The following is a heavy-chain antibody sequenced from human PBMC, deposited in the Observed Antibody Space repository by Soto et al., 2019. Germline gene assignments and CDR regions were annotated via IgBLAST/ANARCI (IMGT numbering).Heavy chain of an antibody. D-gene: IGHD1-26*01. J-gene: IGHJ6*02. CDR2: ISYDGSNK. V-gene: IGHV3-30*18. CDR3: AKDVVVGATTGLGDYYYYYGMDV. CDR1: GFTFSSYG. Sequence: PGGSLRLSCAASGFTFSSYGMRWVRQAPGKGLEWVAVISYDGSNKYYADSVKGRFTISRDNSKNTLYLQMNSLRAEDTAVYYCAKDVVVGATTGLGDYYYYYGMDVWGQGTTVTVSS.